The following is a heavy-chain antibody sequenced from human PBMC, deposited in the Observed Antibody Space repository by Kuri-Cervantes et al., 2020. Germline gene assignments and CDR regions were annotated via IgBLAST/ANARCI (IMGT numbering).Heavy chain of an antibody. CDR2: ISGSGGST. CDR1: GFTFSSYA. CDR3: VRDGPFDL. D-gene: IGHD3/OR15-3a*01. V-gene: IGHV3-23*01. J-gene: IGHJ3*01. Sequence: GESLKISCAASGFTFSSYAMSWVRQAPGKGLEWVSAISGSGGSTYYADSVKGRFTISRDNSKNTLYLRMNSLRGEDTAVYYCVRDGPFDLWGQGTLVTVSS.